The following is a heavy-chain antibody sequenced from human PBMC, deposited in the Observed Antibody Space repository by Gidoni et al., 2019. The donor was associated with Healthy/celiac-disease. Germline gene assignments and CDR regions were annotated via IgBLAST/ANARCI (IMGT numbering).Heavy chain of an antibody. V-gene: IGHV3-30-3*01. Sequence: QVQLVESGGGVVQPGRSLRLSCAASGFTFSSYAMHWVRQAPGKGLEWVAVISYDGSNKYYADSVKGRFTISRDNFKNTLYLQMNSLRAEDTAVYYCARDFPRSIAAAGPSYYYYGMDVWGQGTTVTVSS. J-gene: IGHJ6*02. CDR3: ARDFPRSIAAAGPSYYYYGMDV. D-gene: IGHD6-13*01. CDR1: GFTFSSYA. CDR2: ISYDGSNK.